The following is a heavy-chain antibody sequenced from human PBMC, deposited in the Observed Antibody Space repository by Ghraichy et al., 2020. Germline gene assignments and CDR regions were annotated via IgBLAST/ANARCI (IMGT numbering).Heavy chain of an antibody. CDR1: GFSLSTSGVG. V-gene: IGHV2-5*01. J-gene: IGHJ2*01. CDR2: IYWNDDK. CDR3: AHRQEVRGVNPWYFDL. Sequence: SGPTLVKPTQTLTLTCTFSGFSLSTSGVGVGWIRQPPGKALEWLALIYWNDDKRYSPSLKSRLTITKDTSKNQVVLTMTNMDPVDTATYYCAHRQEVRGVNPWYFDLWGRGTLVTVYS. D-gene: IGHD3-10*01.